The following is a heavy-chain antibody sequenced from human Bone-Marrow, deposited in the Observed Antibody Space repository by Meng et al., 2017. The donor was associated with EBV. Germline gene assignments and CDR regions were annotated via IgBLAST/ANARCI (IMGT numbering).Heavy chain of an antibody. CDR1: GDSISSFYY. CDR3: ARVQWELLSYFDY. V-gene: IGHV4-39*01. CDR2: VHYTGST. D-gene: IGHD1-26*01. Sequence: QLQLRESGPGQVKPSXTLSLPCTVSGDSISSFYYWGWIRQPPGRGLEWIGSVHYTGSTYYSPSLKSRVTVSVDTSKNQFSLRLSSVTAADTAVYYCARVQWELLSYFDYWGQGTLVTVSS. J-gene: IGHJ4*02.